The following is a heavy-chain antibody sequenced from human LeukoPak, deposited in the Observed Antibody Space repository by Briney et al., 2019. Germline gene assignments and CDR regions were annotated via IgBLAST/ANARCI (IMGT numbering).Heavy chain of an antibody. J-gene: IGHJ6*03. CDR1: GGSFSGYY. CDR2: INHSGST. CDR3: ARGGVGIAALFSMDV. D-gene: IGHD6-13*01. Sequence: SETLSLTCAVYGGSFSGYYWSWIRQPPGKGLEWIGEINHSGSTNYNPSLESRVTISVDTSKNQFSLKLSSVTAADTAVYYCARGGVGIAALFSMDVWGKGTTVTVSS. V-gene: IGHV4-34*01.